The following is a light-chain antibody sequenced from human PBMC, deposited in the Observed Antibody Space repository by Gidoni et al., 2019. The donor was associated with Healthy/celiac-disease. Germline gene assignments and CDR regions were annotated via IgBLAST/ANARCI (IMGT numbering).Light chain of an antibody. Sequence: EIVLTQSPGTLSLSPGERATLSCRASQSVSSSYLAWYQQKPGQAHRLLIYGASSRATGIPDRFSGSGSGTDFTLTISRLEPEDFAVYYCQQYGSSLALTCGGGTKVEIK. CDR1: QSVSSSY. V-gene: IGKV3-20*01. CDR2: GAS. CDR3: QQYGSSLALT. J-gene: IGKJ4*01.